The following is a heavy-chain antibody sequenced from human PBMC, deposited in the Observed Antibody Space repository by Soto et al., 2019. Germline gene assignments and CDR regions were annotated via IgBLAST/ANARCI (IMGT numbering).Heavy chain of an antibody. CDR3: ARDRYSSSTLFDY. D-gene: IGHD6-6*01. V-gene: IGHV3-30-3*01. CDR1: GFTFRNYA. CDR2: ISYDGSNK. Sequence: QVQLVESGGGVVQPGRSLRLSCAASGFTFRNYAMHWVRQAPGKGLEWVAVISYDGSNKYYADSVKGRFTISRDNSKNTLYLQMNSLRAEDTAVYYCARDRYSSSTLFDYWGQGTLVTVSS. J-gene: IGHJ4*02.